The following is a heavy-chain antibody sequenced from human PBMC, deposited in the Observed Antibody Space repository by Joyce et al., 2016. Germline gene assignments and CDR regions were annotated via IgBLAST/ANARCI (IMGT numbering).Heavy chain of an antibody. D-gene: IGHD3-10*01. CDR1: GFTFSDYA. CDR3: AKDYYGSGSNRGAFDV. J-gene: IGHJ3*01. Sequence: EVQLLESGGGLIHPGGSLRLSCAASGFTFSDYAMTWVRPAPGKGLEWVSAIRGRGGSEYYADSVKGRFTISRDNSKNTLYLQMNSLRAEDTATYNCAKDYYGSGSNRGAFDVWGQGTMVTVSS. V-gene: IGHV3-23*01. CDR2: IRGRGGSE.